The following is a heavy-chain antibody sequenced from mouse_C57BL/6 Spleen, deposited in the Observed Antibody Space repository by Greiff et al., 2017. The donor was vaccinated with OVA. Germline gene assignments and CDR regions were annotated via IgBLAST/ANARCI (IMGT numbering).Heavy chain of an antibody. J-gene: IGHJ4*01. CDR3: ARGIYYGNHYAMDY. V-gene: IGHV1-80*01. CDR2: IYPGDGDT. CDR1: GYAFSSYW. D-gene: IGHD2-1*01. Sequence: QVQLQQSGAELVKPGASVKISCKASGYAFSSYWMNWVKQRPGKGLEWIGQIYPGDGDTNYNGKFKGKATLTADKSSSTAYMQLSSLTSEDSAVYFCARGIYYGNHYAMDYWGQGTSVTVSS.